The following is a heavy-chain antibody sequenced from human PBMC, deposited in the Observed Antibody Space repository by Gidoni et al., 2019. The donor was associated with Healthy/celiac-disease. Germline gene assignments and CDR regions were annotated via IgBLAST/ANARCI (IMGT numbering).Heavy chain of an antibody. J-gene: IGHJ3*02. D-gene: IGHD3-22*01. CDR1: GFTVSSNY. V-gene: IGHV3-53*01. CDR2: IYSGGST. CDR3: ARVMYYYDSSGYHVGSRAFDI. Sequence: EVQLVESGGGLIQPGGSLRLSCAASGFTVSSNYMSWVRQAPGKGLEWVSVIYSGGSTYYADSVKGRFTISRDNSKNTLYLQMNSLRAEDTAVYYCARVMYYYDSSGYHVGSRAFDIWGQGTMVTVSS.